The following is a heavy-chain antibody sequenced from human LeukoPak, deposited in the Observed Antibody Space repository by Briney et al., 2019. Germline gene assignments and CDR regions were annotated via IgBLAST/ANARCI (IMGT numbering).Heavy chain of an antibody. V-gene: IGHV3-23*01. CDR2: ISGSGGST. J-gene: IGHJ5*02. CDR3: AKDWDIVVVPAGPFDP. Sequence: GGSLRLSCAASGFTFSSYGMSWVRQAPGKGLEWVSAISGSGGSTYYADSVKGRFTISRDNSKSTLYLQMNSLRAEDTAVYYCAKDWDIVVVPAGPFDPWGQGTLVTVSS. D-gene: IGHD2-2*01. CDR1: GFTFSSYG.